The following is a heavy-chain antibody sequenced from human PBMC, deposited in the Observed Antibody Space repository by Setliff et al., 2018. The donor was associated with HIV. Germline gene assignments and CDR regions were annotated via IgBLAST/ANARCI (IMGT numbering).Heavy chain of an antibody. Sequence: GGSLRLSCAASGFTFSTYWMSWFRQAPGKGLEWVSVIYSGGSTYYADSVKGRFTVSRDNSKNTLYLQMGSLRAEDMAVYYCARVGGATPWGQGTLVTVSS. CDR2: IYSGGST. CDR3: ARVGGATP. J-gene: IGHJ4*02. CDR1: GFTFSTYW. V-gene: IGHV3-66*01. D-gene: IGHD1-26*01.